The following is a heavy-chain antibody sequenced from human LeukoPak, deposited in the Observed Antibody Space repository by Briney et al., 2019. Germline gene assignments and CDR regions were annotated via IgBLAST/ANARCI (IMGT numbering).Heavy chain of an antibody. D-gene: IGHD6-19*01. V-gene: IGHV4-59*12. CDR3: ARDFPGIGVTGTRPLDY. CDR1: GGSISSYY. J-gene: IGHJ4*02. Sequence: SETLSLTCTVSGGSISSYYWSWIRQPPGKGLEWIGYIYYSGSTYYNPSLKSRLTISVDTSKNQFSLRLSSVTAADTAVYYCARDFPGIGVTGTRPLDYWGQGTLVTVSS. CDR2: IYYSGST.